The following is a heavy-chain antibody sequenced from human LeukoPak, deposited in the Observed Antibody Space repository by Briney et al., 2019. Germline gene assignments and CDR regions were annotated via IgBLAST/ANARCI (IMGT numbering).Heavy chain of an antibody. CDR2: IYSGGST. CDR3: ARELGGFGELFP. V-gene: IGHV3-53*01. Sequence: TGGSLRLSCAASGFTVSSNYMSWVRQAPGKGLEWVSVIYSGGSTYYADSVKGRFTISRDNSKSTLYLQMNSLRAEDTAVYYCARELGGFGELFPWGQGTLVTVSS. CDR1: GFTVSSNY. J-gene: IGHJ5*02. D-gene: IGHD3-10*01.